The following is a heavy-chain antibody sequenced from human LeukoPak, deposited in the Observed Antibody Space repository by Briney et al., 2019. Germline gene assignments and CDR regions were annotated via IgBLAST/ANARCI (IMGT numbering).Heavy chain of an antibody. CDR3: ARASNYYDSSGYSDY. CDR2: INPNSGGT. CDR1: GYTFTGYY. V-gene: IGHV1-2*02. D-gene: IGHD3-22*01. Sequence: ASVKVSCKASGYTFTGYYMHWVRQAPGQGIEWMGWINPNSGGTNYAQKFQGRVTMTRDTSISTAYMELSRLRSDDTAVYYCARASNYYDSSGYSDYWGQGTLVTVSS. J-gene: IGHJ4*02.